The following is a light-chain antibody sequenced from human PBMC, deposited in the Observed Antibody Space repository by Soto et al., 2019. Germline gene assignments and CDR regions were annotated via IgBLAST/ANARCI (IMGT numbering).Light chain of an antibody. Sequence: EIVLTQAPPTLSLSPEERATLSCRASQSVSSYLAWYQQRPGQAPRLLIFDTSNRATDIPARFSGSGSGTDFTLTISGLEPEDFAVYYCQQRTNRPPITFGQGTRLEI. J-gene: IGKJ5*01. CDR3: QQRTNRPPIT. V-gene: IGKV3-11*01. CDR2: DTS. CDR1: QSVSSY.